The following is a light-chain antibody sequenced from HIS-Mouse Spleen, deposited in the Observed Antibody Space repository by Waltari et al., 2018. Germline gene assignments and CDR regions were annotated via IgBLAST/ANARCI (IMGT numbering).Light chain of an antibody. CDR3: SSYTSSSTLV. Sequence: QSALTQPASVSGSPGQSITIPCTGTSSDVGGYNYVSWYQQHQGKAPKLMIYEVSNRPSGVSNRFSGSKSGNTASLTISGLQVEDEADYYCSSYTSSSTLVFGGGTKLTVL. CDR2: EVS. CDR1: SSDVGGYNY. V-gene: IGLV2-14*01. J-gene: IGLJ3*02.